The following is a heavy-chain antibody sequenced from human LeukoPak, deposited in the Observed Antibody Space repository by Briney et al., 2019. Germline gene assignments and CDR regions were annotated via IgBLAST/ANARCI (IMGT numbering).Heavy chain of an antibody. CDR1: GYTFTGFY. V-gene: IGHV1-2*02. J-gene: IGHJ5*02. CDR3: ATNLIAATVDP. Sequence: ASVNVSCKASGYTFTGFYMHWVRQAPGQGLEWMGWINPNSGDTNYAQKFQGRVTMTRDTSISTAYMELSRLRSDDTAVYYCATNLIAATVDPWGQGTLVTVSS. D-gene: IGHD6-13*01. CDR2: INPNSGDT.